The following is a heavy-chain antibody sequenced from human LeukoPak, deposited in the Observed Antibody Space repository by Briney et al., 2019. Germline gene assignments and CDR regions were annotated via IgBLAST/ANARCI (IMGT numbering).Heavy chain of an antibody. CDR1: GGSISSYY. CDR2: IYTSGST. V-gene: IGHV4-4*07. CDR3: ARDLMVRGVDGDIDYFDY. D-gene: IGHD3-10*01. J-gene: IGHJ4*02. Sequence: PSETLSLTCTVSGGSISSYYWSWIRQPAGKGLEWIGRIYTSGSTNYNPSLKSRVTMSVDTSKNQFSLKLSSVTAADTAVYYCARDLMVRGVDGDIDYFDYWGQGTLVTVSS.